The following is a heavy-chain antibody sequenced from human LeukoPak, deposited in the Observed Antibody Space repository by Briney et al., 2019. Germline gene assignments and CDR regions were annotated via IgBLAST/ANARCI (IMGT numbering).Heavy chain of an antibody. J-gene: IGHJ4*01. D-gene: IGHD5-12*01. CDR3: ARDHRYAFDN. CDR1: GFNFIDYS. V-gene: IGHV3-48*01. Sequence: GGSLRLSCAASGFNFIDYSMNWVRQAPGKGLEWISYIGISSGNTKYADSVKGRFTISRDKARNSLYLQMNSLRVEDTAMSYCARDHRYAFDNWGHGTLVTVTS. CDR2: IGISSGNT.